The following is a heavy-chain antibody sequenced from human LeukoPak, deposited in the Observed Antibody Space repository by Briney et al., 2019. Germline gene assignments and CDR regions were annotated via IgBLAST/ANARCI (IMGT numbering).Heavy chain of an antibody. J-gene: IGHJ4*02. Sequence: PSQTLSLTCTVSGGSISSGGYYWSWIRQHPGKGLEWIGYIFYSGSTYYNPSLKSRVTISVDTSKNQFSLKLSSVTAADTAVYYCARTRYSSSHHAFDNWGQGTLVTVSS. CDR3: ARTRYSSSHHAFDN. V-gene: IGHV4-31*03. CDR2: IFYSGST. D-gene: IGHD2-2*01. CDR1: GGSISSGGYY.